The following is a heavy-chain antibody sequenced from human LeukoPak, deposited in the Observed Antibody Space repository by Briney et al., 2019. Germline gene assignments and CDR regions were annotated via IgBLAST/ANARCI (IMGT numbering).Heavy chain of an antibody. CDR2: ISGNGGST. V-gene: IGHV3-23*01. CDR1: GFTFSSYA. CDR3: AKDDSGSYYPYYYYMDV. Sequence: PGGSLRLSCAASGFTFSSYAMSWVRQAPGKGLEWVSVISGNGGSTYYADSLKGRFTISRDSSKNTLYLQMNSLRAEDTAVYYCAKDDSGSYYPYYYYMDVWGKGTTVTISS. J-gene: IGHJ6*03. D-gene: IGHD1-26*01.